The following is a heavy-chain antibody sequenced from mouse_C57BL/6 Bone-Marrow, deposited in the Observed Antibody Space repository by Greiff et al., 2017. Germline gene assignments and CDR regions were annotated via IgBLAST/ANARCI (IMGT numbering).Heavy chain of an antibody. CDR2: ISSGSSTI. Sequence: VQLKESGGGLVKPGGSLKLSCAASGFTFSDYGMHWVRQAPENGLEGVAYISSGSSTIYYADTVKGRFTISSDKAKNTLVLQMTSLRSEDTAMYYCARPGWDPFGYWGQGTTLTVSS. V-gene: IGHV5-17*01. J-gene: IGHJ2*01. CDR1: GFTFSDYG. D-gene: IGHD4-1*01. CDR3: ARPGWDPFGY.